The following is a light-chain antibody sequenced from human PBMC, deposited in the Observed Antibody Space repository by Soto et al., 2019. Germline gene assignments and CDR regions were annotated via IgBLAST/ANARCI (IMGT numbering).Light chain of an antibody. CDR2: LGS. J-gene: IGKJ5*01. V-gene: IGKV2-28*01. CDR3: MQALQTRT. CDR1: HSLLHSNGYNY. Sequence: DIVMTQSRLSLPVTPGEPASISFSSSHSLLHSNGYNYLDWYLQKPGQSPQLLIYLGSYRASGVPDRFSGSGSGTDFTLKISRVEAEDVGVYYCMQALQTRTFGQGTRLEIK.